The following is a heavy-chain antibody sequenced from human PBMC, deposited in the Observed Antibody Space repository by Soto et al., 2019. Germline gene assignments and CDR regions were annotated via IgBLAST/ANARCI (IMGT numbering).Heavy chain of an antibody. J-gene: IGHJ4*02. CDR2: IIPILGIA. Sequence: QVQLVQSGAEVKKPGSSVKVSCKASGGTFSSYTISWVRQAPGQGLEWMGRIIPILGIANYAQKFQDRVTITADKSTSTAYMELSSLRSEDTAVYYCARGPQSGRWLPYWGQGTLVTVSS. CDR1: GGTFSSYT. CDR3: ARGPQSGRWLPY. V-gene: IGHV1-69*02. D-gene: IGHD3-10*01.